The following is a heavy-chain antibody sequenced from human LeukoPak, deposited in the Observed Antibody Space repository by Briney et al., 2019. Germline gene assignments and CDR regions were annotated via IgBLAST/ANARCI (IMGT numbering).Heavy chain of an antibody. CDR2: ISGSGRST. J-gene: IGHJ6*03. Sequence: GGSLRLSCAASGFTFSNYAVSWVRQAPGKGLEWVSTISGSGRSTYYADSVKGRFTISRDNSKSTVYLHMSSLRAEDTAVYYCAKGDSNDYGFTYYYYYMDVWGKGTTVTVSS. D-gene: IGHD3/OR15-3a*01. V-gene: IGHV3-23*01. CDR1: GFTFSNYA. CDR3: AKGDSNDYGFTYYYYYMDV.